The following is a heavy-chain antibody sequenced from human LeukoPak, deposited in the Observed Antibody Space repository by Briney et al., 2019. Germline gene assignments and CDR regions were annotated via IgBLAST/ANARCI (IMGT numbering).Heavy chain of an antibody. D-gene: IGHD3-9*01. CDR1: GFSFASYG. Sequence: GGSLRLSCAAPGFSFASYGMNWVRQAPGKGLEWVSHITSDGHVETYVDSVRGRFTMSRDNAKDLLFLQMNGLRAEDTAVYYCARDTLNGPFVISLDYWGQGALVTVSS. J-gene: IGHJ4*02. CDR2: ITSDGHVE. CDR3: ARDTLNGPFVISLDY. V-gene: IGHV3-48*03.